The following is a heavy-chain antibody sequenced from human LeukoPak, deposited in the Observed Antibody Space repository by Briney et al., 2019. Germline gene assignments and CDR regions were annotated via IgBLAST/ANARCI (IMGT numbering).Heavy chain of an antibody. CDR1: GYSFTNYW. CDR2: IVTSDSYT. V-gene: IGHV5-10-1*01. J-gene: IGHJ4*02. CDR3: ARHSSSWYDDY. D-gene: IGHD6-13*01. Sequence: GESLRISCKGSGYSFTNYWISWVRQMPGKGLEWMGNIVTSDSYTRYSPSFQGHVTISADKSISTAYLQWSSLKASDTAMYYCARHSSSWYDDYWGQGTLVTVSS.